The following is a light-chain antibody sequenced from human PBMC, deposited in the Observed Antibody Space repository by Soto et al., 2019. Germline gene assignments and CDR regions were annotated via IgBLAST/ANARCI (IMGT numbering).Light chain of an antibody. CDR1: SSDVGGYYS. CDR2: EVT. V-gene: IGLV2-8*01. J-gene: IGLJ1*01. CDR3: SSYAGSNNLGV. Sequence: QSALTQPPSASGSPGQSVTISCTGTSSDVGGYYSVSWYQQHPGKAPKLMIYEVTKRPSGVPDRFSGSKSGSTASLTVSGLQAEDEADYYCSSYAGSNNLGVFGTGTKVTVL.